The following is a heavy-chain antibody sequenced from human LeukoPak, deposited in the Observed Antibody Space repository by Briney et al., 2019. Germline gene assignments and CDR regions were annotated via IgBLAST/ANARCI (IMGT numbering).Heavy chain of an antibody. CDR1: GLTFSNAW. Sequence: GGSLRFSCAASGLTFSNAWMSWVRQAPGKGLEWVGRIGSKTDGGTTDYAAPVKGRFTISRDDSKNTLYLQMNSLKTEDAAVYYCTTVSRLSGSYYNGRWYLDLWGRGTLVTVSS. J-gene: IGHJ2*01. CDR2: IGSKTDGGTT. CDR3: TTVSRLSGSYYNGRWYLDL. V-gene: IGHV3-15*04. D-gene: IGHD3-10*01.